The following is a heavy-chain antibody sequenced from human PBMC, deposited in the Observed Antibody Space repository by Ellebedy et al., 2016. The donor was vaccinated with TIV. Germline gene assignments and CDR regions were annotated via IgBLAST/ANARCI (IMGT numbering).Heavy chain of an antibody. CDR3: ARLGRITLFARNPWIDP. CDR1: NGSLSSGGYY. Sequence: SETLSLXCSVSNGSLSSGGYYWAWIRQPPGKGLEWIGSVYHSGSTYYNSSLKSRVTISVDSSNNQFSLKLTSVTAADTAVYYCARLGRITLFARNPWIDPWGQGTLVTVSA. D-gene: IGHD3-3*01. CDR2: VYHSGST. V-gene: IGHV4-39*01. J-gene: IGHJ5*02.